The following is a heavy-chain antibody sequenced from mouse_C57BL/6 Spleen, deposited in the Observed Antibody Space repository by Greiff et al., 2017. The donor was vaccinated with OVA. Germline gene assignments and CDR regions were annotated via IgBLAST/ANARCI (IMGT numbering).Heavy chain of an antibody. V-gene: IGHV1-42*01. CDR3: ARGGGNYAMDY. Sequence: VQLQQSGPELVKPGASVQISCKASGYSFTGYYMNWVKQSPEKSLEWIGEINPSTGGTTYNQKFKAKATLTVDKSASTAHMQLKSLTSEDSAVYYCARGGGNYAMDYWGQGTSVTVAS. J-gene: IGHJ4*01. CDR2: INPSTGGT. D-gene: IGHD1-1*02. CDR1: GYSFTGYY.